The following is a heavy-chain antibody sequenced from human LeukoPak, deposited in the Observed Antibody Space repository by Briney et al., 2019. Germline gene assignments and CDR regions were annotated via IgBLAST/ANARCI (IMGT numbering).Heavy chain of an antibody. Sequence: GGSLRLSCAASGFTVSSNYMSWVRQAPGKGLEWVSVIYSGGSTYYADSVKGRFTISRDNSKNTLYLQMNSLRAEDTAVYYCARWVLYYGSGSYEYYFDYWGQGTLVTVPS. V-gene: IGHV3-53*01. CDR1: GFTVSSNY. CDR3: ARWVLYYGSGSYEYYFDY. CDR2: IYSGGST. D-gene: IGHD3-10*01. J-gene: IGHJ4*02.